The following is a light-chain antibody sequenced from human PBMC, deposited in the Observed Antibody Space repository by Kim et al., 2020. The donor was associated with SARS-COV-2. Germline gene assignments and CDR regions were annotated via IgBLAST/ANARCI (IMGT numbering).Light chain of an antibody. V-gene: IGLV2-14*03. CDR3: SSWASTTSYV. CDR1: RLDVGGYNY. CDR2: DVH. J-gene: IGLJ1*01. Sequence: GQSITISCTGTRLDVGGYNYVSWYQQHPGKAHKLIIYDVHNRPTGVSDRFSGSKSGNTASLIISGLQADDEADYYCSSWASTTSYVFGTGTKVTVL.